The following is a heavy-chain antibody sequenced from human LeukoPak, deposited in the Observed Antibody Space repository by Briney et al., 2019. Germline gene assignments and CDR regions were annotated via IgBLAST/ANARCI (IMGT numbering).Heavy chain of an antibody. CDR3: ARVGDFWSGVWFDP. CDR2: ISSSSSTI. D-gene: IGHD3-3*01. J-gene: IGHJ5*02. CDR1: GFTFSSYS. Sequence: GGSLRLSCAASGFTFSSYSMNWVRQAPGKGLEWVSYISSSSSTIYYADSVKGRFTISRDNAKNSLYLQMNSLRAEDTAVYYCARVGDFWSGVWFDPWGQGTLVTVSS. V-gene: IGHV3-48*01.